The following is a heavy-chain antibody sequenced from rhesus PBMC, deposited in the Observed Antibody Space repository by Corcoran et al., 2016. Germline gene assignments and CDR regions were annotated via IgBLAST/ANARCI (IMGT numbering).Heavy chain of an antibody. V-gene: IGHV4-160*01. CDR3: ARHGGYCSGDVCYTDNRFDV. Sequence: QVQLQESGPGLVKPSETLSLTCAVSGGSISGYYWSWIRQPPGKGLEWNGRIYGSGRNTDSHPSLKSRVTISTATSKNQFSLKLNSVTAADTAVYYWARHGGYCSGDVCYTDNRFDVWGPGVLVTVSS. J-gene: IGHJ5-1*01. CDR1: GGSISGYY. D-gene: IGHD2-39*02. CDR2: IYGSGRNT.